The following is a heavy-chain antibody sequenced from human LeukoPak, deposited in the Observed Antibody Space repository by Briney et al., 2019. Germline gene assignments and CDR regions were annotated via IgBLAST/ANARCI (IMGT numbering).Heavy chain of an antibody. CDR3: AKDPGYGLYYFDY. CDR2: IWYDGSNT. D-gene: IGHD5-18*01. J-gene: IGHJ4*02. V-gene: IGHV3-33*06. CDR1: GFTFSNYG. Sequence: GGSLRLSCAASGFTFSNYGMHWVRQAPGKGLEWVAVIWYDGSNTYYADSVKGRFTISRDNSKNTLYLQMNSLRAEDTAVYYCAKDPGYGLYYFDYWGQGTLVTVSS.